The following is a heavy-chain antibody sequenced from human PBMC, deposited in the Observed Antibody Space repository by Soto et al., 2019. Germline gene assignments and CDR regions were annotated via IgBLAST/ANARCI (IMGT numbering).Heavy chain of an antibody. CDR2: IYSSGST. J-gene: IGHJ5*02. CDR3: ARVQLLHGWLQP. Sequence: PEKLSHTCTVSGGAINSYYWTWSRQPAGKGLEWIGRIYSSGSTKYNPSLQSRVTMSLDTSKNQFSLRLTSVTAADTAGFDCARVQLLHGWLQPWGHGTMV. V-gene: IGHV4-4*07. CDR1: GGAINSYY. D-gene: IGHD3-10*01.